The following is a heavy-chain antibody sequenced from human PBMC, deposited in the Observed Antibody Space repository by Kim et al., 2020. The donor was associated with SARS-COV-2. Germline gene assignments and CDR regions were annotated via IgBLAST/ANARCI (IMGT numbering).Heavy chain of an antibody. CDR1: GFTFSSYG. D-gene: IGHD5-12*01. CDR2: IWYDGSNK. V-gene: IGHV3-33*01. Sequence: GGSLRLSCAASGFTFSSYGMHWVRQAPGKGLEWVAVIWYDGSNKYYADSVKGRFTISRDNSKNTLYLQMNSLRAEDTAVYYCARDPHLGATIRSVYWGQGTLVTVSS. CDR3: ARDPHLGATIRSVY. J-gene: IGHJ4*02.